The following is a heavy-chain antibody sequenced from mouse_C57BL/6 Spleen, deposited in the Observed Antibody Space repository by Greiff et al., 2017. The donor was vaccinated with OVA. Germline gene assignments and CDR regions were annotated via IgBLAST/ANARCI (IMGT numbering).Heavy chain of an antibody. V-gene: IGHV1-15*01. D-gene: IGHD2-3*01. J-gene: IGHJ4*01. Sequence: VQLQQSGAELVRPGASVTLSCKASGYTFTDYEMHWVKQTPVHGLEWIGAIDPETGGTAYNQKFKGKAILTADKSSSTAYMELRSLTSEDSAVYYCARDGYYVGGAMDYWGQGTSVTVSS. CDR2: IDPETGGT. CDR1: GYTFTDYE. CDR3: ARDGYYVGGAMDY.